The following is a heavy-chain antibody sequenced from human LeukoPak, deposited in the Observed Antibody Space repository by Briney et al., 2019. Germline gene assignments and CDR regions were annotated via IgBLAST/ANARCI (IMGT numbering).Heavy chain of an antibody. CDR1: GFTVSSNY. CDR2: ISGSGGST. D-gene: IGHD6-6*01. Sequence: GGSLRLSCAASGFTVSSNYMSWVRQAPGKGLEWVSAISGSGGSTYYADPVKGRFTISRDNSKNALYLQMNSLRAEDTAVYYCAKTGNEQLVFAFDIWGQGTMVTVSS. CDR3: AKTGNEQLVFAFDI. J-gene: IGHJ3*02. V-gene: IGHV3-23*01.